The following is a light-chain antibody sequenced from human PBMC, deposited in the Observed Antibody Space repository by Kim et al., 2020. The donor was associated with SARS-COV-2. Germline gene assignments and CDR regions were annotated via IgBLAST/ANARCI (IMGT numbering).Light chain of an antibody. J-gene: IGKJ4*01. Sequence: DVIMTQSPLSLLVTLVQPASISCRSSQSLVFSDGKTSLNWFHPRPVQSPRRLMYNVSNRNSGVTDRFSGGGSVADFTLKISRVEPENVGVYDCRYGTRWPPSFTFGGGTKLGIK. CDR2: NVS. CDR3: RYGTRWPPSFT. CDR1: QSLVFSDGKTS. V-gene: IGKV2-30*01.